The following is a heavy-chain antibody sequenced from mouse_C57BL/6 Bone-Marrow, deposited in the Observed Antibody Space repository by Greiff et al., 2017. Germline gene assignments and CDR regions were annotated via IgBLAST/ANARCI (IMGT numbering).Heavy chain of an antibody. V-gene: IGHV1-55*01. CDR2: IYPGSGST. J-gene: IGHJ2*01. CDR1: GYTFTSYW. CDR3: ASHYTRY. D-gene: IGHD2-12*01. Sequence: QVQLQQPGAELVKPGASVKMSCKASGYTFTSYWLTWVKQRPGQGLEWIGDIYPGSGSTNYNEKFKSKATLTVNTSYSTAYMQLSSLTSEDSAVYYCASHYTRYWGQGTTLTVSS.